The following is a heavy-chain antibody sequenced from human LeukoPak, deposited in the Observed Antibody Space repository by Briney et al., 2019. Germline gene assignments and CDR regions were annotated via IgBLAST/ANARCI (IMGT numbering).Heavy chain of an antibody. V-gene: IGHV1-69*05. CDR2: IIPIFGTA. CDR1: GGTFSSYA. D-gene: IGHD3-3*01. Sequence: SVKVSCKASGGTFSSYAISWVRQAPGQGLEWMGGIIPIFGTANYAQKFQGRVTITTDESTSTAYMELSSPRSEDTAVYYCARTIFGVVIPTENWFDPWGQGTLVTVSS. J-gene: IGHJ5*02. CDR3: ARTIFGVVIPTENWFDP.